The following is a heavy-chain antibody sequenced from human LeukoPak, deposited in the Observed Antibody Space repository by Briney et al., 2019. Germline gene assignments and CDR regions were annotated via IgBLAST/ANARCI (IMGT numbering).Heavy chain of an antibody. CDR1: GFTFSNYA. Sequence: PGGSLRLSCAASGFTFSNYAMSWVRQTPGKGLEWVSAITGSGGSAYYADSVKGRFTISRDNSKNTLYLQMNSLRAEDTAIYYCAIRYCSGGSCYNRYYFDYWGQGTLVTVSS. D-gene: IGHD2-15*01. CDR3: AIRYCSGGSCYNRYYFDY. CDR2: ITGSGGSA. J-gene: IGHJ4*02. V-gene: IGHV3-23*01.